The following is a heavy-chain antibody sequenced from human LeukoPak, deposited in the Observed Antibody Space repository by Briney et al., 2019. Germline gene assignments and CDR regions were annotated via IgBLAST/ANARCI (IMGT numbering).Heavy chain of an antibody. CDR2: MNPNSGKT. J-gene: IGHJ5*02. CDR3: ARYDFWSGSPAVKWFDP. CDR1: GYTFANYE. Sequence: ASVKVSCKASGYTFANYEINWVRQATGQGLEWMGWMNPNSGKTGYAQKFRGRVTMTRDTSISTAYMELSSLRSEDTAVYYCARYDFWSGSPAVKWFDPWGQGTLVTVSS. V-gene: IGHV1-8*01. D-gene: IGHD3-3*01.